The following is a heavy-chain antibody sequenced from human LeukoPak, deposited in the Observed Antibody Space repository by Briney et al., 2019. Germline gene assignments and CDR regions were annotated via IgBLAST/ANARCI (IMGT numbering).Heavy chain of an antibody. CDR3: ATLKGIAAAYDY. J-gene: IGHJ4*02. CDR1: GFTFTSYS. D-gene: IGHD6-13*01. Sequence: GGSLRLSCAASGFTFTSYSMNWVRQAPGKGLEWVSYIDSSHTTVLYADSVKGRFTISRDNARNSLYLQMNGLRDEDTAVYYCATLKGIAAAYDYWGQGTLVTVSS. V-gene: IGHV3-48*02. CDR2: IDSSHTTV.